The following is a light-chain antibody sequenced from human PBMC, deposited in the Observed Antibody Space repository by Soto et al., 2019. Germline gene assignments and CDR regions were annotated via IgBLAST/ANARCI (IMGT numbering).Light chain of an antibody. Sequence: EIVLTQSPGTLSLSPGDRATLSCGACQSVTSNYLAWYQQKPGQAPRLLIFGASTRATGIPDRFSGSGSGTDFTLTISRLEPEDFAVYYCQHYYTSYTTFGQGTKVDI. V-gene: IGKV3-20*01. CDR2: GAS. CDR3: QHYYTSYTT. J-gene: IGKJ1*01. CDR1: QSVTSNY.